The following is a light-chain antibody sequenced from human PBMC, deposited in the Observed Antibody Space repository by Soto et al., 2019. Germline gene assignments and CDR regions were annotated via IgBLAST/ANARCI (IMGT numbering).Light chain of an antibody. V-gene: IGKV1-39*01. CDR1: QSITSY. J-gene: IGKJ2*01. Sequence: DIQMTQSPSSLSASVGDRVTITCRASQSITSYLKWYQQKPGKAPNLLIYSASTLQSGVPSRFSGSRSGTDFTLTISSLQPEDFATYFCQHSYSTPQTFGQGTKLEI. CDR3: QHSYSTPQT. CDR2: SAS.